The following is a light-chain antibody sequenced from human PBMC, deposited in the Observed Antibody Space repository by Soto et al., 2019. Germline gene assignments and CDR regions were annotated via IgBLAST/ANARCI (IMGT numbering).Light chain of an antibody. V-gene: IGLV2-14*03. CDR3: SSFTSSTSYV. J-gene: IGLJ1*01. Sequence: SSLPQPASVSGSPGQSIALSYPGTSSDVGSYNSVSWYQQYPGKAPKLMIHDVNNRPSGISDRFSGSKSGNTASLTISGLQAEDEAAYYCSSFTSSTSYVFGTGTKVTVL. CDR2: DVN. CDR1: SSDVGSYNS.